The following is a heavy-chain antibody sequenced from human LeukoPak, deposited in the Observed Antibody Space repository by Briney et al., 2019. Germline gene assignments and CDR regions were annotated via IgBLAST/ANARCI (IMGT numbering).Heavy chain of an antibody. CDR3: ARVYDSSGYRPEFDY. V-gene: IGHV4-34*01. J-gene: IGHJ4*02. CDR1: GGSFSGYY. Sequence: SETLSLTCAVYGGSFSGYYWSWIRQPPGKGLEWIGEINHSGSTNYNPSLKSRVTISVDTSKNQFSLKLSSVTAADTAVYYCARVYDSSGYRPEFDYWGQGILVTVSS. CDR2: INHSGST. D-gene: IGHD3-22*01.